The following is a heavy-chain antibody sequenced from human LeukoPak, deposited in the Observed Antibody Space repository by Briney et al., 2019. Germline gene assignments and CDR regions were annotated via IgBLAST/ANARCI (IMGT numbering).Heavy chain of an antibody. CDR2: INPNSGGT. J-gene: IGHJ3*02. CDR1: GYTFTGYY. V-gene: IGHV1-2*02. D-gene: IGHD3-3*01. CDR3: ARDRDDFWSAMGAFDI. Sequence: ASVTVSCKASGYTFTGYYMHWVRPAPGQGLEWMGWINPNSGGTNYAQKFQGRVTMTRDTSISTAYMELSRLRSDDTAVYYCARDRDDFWSAMGAFDIWGQGTMVTVSS.